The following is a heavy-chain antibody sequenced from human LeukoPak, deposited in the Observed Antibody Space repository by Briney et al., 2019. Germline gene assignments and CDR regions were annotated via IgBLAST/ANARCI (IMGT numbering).Heavy chain of an antibody. V-gene: IGHV1-24*01. D-gene: IGHD3-3*01. CDR2: FDPEDGET. CDR1: GYTLTELS. CDR3: ARDGDLDLDDAFDI. Sequence: ASVKVSCKVSGYTLTELSMHWVRQAPGKGLEWMGGFDPEDGETIYAQKFQGRVTMTTDTSTSTAYMELRSLRSDDTAVYYCARDGDLDLDDAFDIWGQGTMVTVSS. J-gene: IGHJ3*02.